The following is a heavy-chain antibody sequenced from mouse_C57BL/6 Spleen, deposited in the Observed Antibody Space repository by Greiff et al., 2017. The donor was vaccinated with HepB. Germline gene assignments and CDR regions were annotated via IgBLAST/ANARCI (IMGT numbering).Heavy chain of an antibody. D-gene: IGHD2-4*01. CDR3: ARYPLYDYDVGYFDV. V-gene: IGHV1-85*01. Sequence: LVESGPELVKPGASVKLSCKASGYTFTSYDINWVKQRPGQGLEWIGWIYPRDGSTKYNEKFKGKATLTVDTSSSTAYMELHSLTSEDSAVYFCARYPLYDYDVGYFDVWGTGTTVTVSS. J-gene: IGHJ1*03. CDR1: GYTFTSYD. CDR2: IYPRDGST.